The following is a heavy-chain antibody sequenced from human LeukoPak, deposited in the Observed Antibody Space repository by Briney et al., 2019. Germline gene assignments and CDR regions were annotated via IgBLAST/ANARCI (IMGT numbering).Heavy chain of an antibody. CDR1: GGTFSSYA. V-gene: IGHV1-69*05. Sequence: ASVKVSCKASGGTFSSYAISWVRQAPGQGLEWMRRIIPIFGTANYAQKFQGRVTITTDESTSTAYMELSSLRSEDTAVYYCASARMITFGGVLAEYLDAFDIWGRGTMVTVSS. D-gene: IGHD3-16*02. J-gene: IGHJ3*02. CDR2: IIPIFGTA. CDR3: ASARMITFGGVLAEYLDAFDI.